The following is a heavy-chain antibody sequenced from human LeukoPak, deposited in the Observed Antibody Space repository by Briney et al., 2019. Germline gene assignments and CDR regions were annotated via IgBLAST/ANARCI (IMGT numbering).Heavy chain of an antibody. CDR2: IKVDERAK. Sequence: GRSLRLSCAASGFTFSTYWIAWVRQAPGKWLEWVANIKVDERAKNQADSVKGRFTISRDNAQNSVYLQMSSLRGEDTAVYYCARDVGGSLDYWGQGTLVTVSS. D-gene: IGHD1-26*01. CDR1: GFTFSTYW. V-gene: IGHV3-7*01. J-gene: IGHJ4*02. CDR3: ARDVGGSLDY.